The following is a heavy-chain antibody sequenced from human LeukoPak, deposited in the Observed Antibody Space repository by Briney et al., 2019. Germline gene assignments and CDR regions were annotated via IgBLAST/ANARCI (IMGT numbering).Heavy chain of an antibody. J-gene: IGHJ6*03. D-gene: IGHD2-21*01. CDR2: AWADGSNK. Sequence: PGGSLRLSCAASGFVFSSFAMHWVRQAPGKGLEWVAIAWADGSNKYYVDSVKGRFTITRDNSKDTLYLEMSSLRAEDTAVYYCASAPLFCVGASCPYYMDVWGKGTTVTVSS. V-gene: IGHV3-33*01. CDR3: ASAPLFCVGASCPYYMDV. CDR1: GFVFSSFA.